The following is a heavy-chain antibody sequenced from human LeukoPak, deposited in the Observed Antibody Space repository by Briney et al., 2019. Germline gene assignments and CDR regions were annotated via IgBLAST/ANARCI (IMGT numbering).Heavy chain of an antibody. J-gene: IGHJ3*01. CDR1: GFTFSSYA. V-gene: IGHV3-23*01. D-gene: IGHD3-22*01. CDR2: ILGSGDTT. CDR3: AKVRYYDSHHGFDL. Sequence: PGGSLRLSCAASGFTFSSYALSWVRQAPGKGLEWISAILGSGDTTHYAESVKGRFTISRDNSKYTVYLQMNSLSAEDTALYYCAKVRYYDSHHGFDLWGQGTLVTVS.